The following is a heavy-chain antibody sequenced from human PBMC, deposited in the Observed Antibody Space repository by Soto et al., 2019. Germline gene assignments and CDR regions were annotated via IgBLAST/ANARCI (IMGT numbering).Heavy chain of an antibody. V-gene: IGHV1-69*06. D-gene: IGHD4-17*01. CDR1: GGTFSSYA. CDR3: ASPSNYGDYVFDY. CDR2: IIPIFGTA. Sequence: ASVKVSCKASGGTFSSYAISWVRQAPGQGLEWMGGIIPIFGTANYAQKFQGRVTITADKSTSTAYMELSSLRSEDTAVYYCASPSNYGDYVFDYWGQGTLVTVSS. J-gene: IGHJ4*02.